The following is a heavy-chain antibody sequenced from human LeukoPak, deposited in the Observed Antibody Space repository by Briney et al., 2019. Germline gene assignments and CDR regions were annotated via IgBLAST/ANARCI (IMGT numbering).Heavy chain of an antibody. Sequence: GGSLRLSCAASGFTFSSYSMNWVRQAPGKGLEWVSSISSSSSYIHSADSVRGRFTISRDNAKNSLFLQMNSLRAEDTAVHYCARDEWGDAFDIWGQGTMVTVFS. CDR2: ISSSSSYI. D-gene: IGHD1-26*01. CDR3: ARDEWGDAFDI. J-gene: IGHJ3*02. V-gene: IGHV3-21*01. CDR1: GFTFSSYS.